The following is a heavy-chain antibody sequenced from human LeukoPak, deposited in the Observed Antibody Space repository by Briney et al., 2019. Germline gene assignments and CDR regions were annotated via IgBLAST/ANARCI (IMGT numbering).Heavy chain of an antibody. CDR3: AKGDSGSYYKDPYYFDY. V-gene: IGHV3-23*01. CDR2: ISGSGGST. J-gene: IGHJ4*02. Sequence: GGSLRLSCAASGFTFSSYAMSWVRQAPGKGLEGVSAISGSGGSTYYADSVKGRFTISRDNSKNTLYLQMNSLRAQDTAVYYCAKGDSGSYYKDPYYFDYWGQGTLVTVSS. D-gene: IGHD1-26*01. CDR1: GFTFSSYA.